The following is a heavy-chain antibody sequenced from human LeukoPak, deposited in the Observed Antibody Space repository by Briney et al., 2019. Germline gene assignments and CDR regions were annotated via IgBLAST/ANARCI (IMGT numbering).Heavy chain of an antibody. V-gene: IGHV1-24*01. Sequence: GASVTVSCKVSGNSLSELSIQWVRQAPGKGLECMGGFDPEEAKMVYAQNFQGRVTMTEGSSTQTAYMELSGLTSDDTAVYYCTTRSGDFWSGFVNWGQGTLVTVSS. CDR1: GNSLSELS. D-gene: IGHD3-3*01. CDR2: FDPEEAKM. J-gene: IGHJ4*02. CDR3: TTRSGDFWSGFVN.